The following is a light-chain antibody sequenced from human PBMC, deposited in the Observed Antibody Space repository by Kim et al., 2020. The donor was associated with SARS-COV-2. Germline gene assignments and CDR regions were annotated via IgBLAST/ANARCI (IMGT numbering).Light chain of an antibody. V-gene: IGLV3-19*01. CDR3: NSRDSSGNHLV. CDR2: GKN. J-gene: IGLJ2*01. CDR1: SLRSYY. Sequence: SSELTQDPAVSVALGQTVRITCQGDSLRSYYASWYQQNPGQAPVLVIYGKNNRPSGIPDRFSGSSSGNTASLTIPGAQAEDEADYYCNSRDSSGNHLVFG.